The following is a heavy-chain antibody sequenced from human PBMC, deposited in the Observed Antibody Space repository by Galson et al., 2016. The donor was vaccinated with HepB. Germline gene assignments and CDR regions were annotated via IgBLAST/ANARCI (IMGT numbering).Heavy chain of an antibody. D-gene: IGHD2-21*01. CDR3: VPEPQDTESYSGF. CDR1: GYPFNNYD. Sequence: SVKVSCKASGYPFNNYDVTWVRQAAGQGLEWMGWMNPISGSTGYAQKFQGRVTITRDTSASTAYMELNSLRAEDTAVYYCVPEPQDTESYSGFWGQGTLVTVSS. CDR2: MNPISGST. J-gene: IGHJ4*02. V-gene: IGHV1-8*01.